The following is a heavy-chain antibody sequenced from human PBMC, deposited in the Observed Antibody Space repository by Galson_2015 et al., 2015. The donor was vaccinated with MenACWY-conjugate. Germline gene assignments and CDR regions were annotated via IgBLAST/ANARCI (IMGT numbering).Heavy chain of an antibody. Sequence: SLRLSCAASGFTFDNYAMNWVRQAPGKGLEWVSSTSSSSGRTFYADSVKGRFTISRDNSKNTLYLQMNSLTADDTAVYYCAKSPQIRSDFDYWGRGTLVTVSS. CDR1: GFTFDNYA. V-gene: IGHV3-23*01. CDR2: TSSSSGRT. CDR3: AKSPQIRSDFDY. J-gene: IGHJ4*02. D-gene: IGHD4-17*01.